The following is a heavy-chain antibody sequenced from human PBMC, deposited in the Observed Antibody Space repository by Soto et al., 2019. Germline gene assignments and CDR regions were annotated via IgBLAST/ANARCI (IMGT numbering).Heavy chain of an antibody. Sequence: GGSLRLSCAASGFAFSTYAMTWVRQAPGKGLEWVSVISGIGGSSYYAASVKGRFTISRDNSKNTLFLQMNGLRAEDTAVYYCAKVTKRAAAGRYEYYKYGMDVWGQGTTVTVSS. CDR3: AKVTKRAAAGRYEYYKYGMDV. V-gene: IGHV3-23*01. CDR1: GFAFSTYA. J-gene: IGHJ6*02. CDR2: ISGIGGSS. D-gene: IGHD6-13*01.